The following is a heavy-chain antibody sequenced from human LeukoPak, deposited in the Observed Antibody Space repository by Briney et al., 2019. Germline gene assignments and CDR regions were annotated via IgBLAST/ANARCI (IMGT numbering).Heavy chain of an antibody. D-gene: IGHD3-10*01. J-gene: IGHJ4*02. V-gene: IGHV1-69*06. CDR3: ARDSRGYGSGSYYAPPLY. CDR2: IIPIFGTA. Sequence: SVKVSCKASGGTFSSYAISWVRQAPGQGLEWMGGIIPIFGTANYAQKFQGRVTITADKSTSTAYMELSSLRSEDTAVYYCARDSRGYGSGSYYAPPLYWGQGTLVTVSS. CDR1: GGTFSSYA.